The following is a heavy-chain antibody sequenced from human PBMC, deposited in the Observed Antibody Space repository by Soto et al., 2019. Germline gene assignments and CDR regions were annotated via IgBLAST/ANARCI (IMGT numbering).Heavy chain of an antibody. D-gene: IGHD6-13*01. Sequence: QVQLVQSGAEVKKPGASVKVSCKASGYTFTSYGISWVRQAPGQGLEWMGWISAYNGNTNYAQKLQGRVTMTTDTSTSTASVELRSLRSDDTAVYYCARAGYSSSWYDAPAWFDPWGQGTLVTVSS. CDR1: GYTFTSYG. CDR3: ARAGYSSSWYDAPAWFDP. V-gene: IGHV1-18*04. CDR2: ISAYNGNT. J-gene: IGHJ5*02.